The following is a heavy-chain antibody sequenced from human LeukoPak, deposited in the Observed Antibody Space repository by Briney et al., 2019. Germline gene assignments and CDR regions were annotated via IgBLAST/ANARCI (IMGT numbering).Heavy chain of an antibody. Sequence: ASVKVSCKASGYTFTSYAMNWVRQAPGQGLEWLGWFNTNTGNPPYAQGFTGRFVFSLDTSVSTAYLQISSLKAEDTAVYYCARTGYYDSSGYYYQIFNGFDYWGQGTLVTVSS. CDR1: GYTFTSYA. D-gene: IGHD3-22*01. CDR3: ARTGYYDSSGYYYQIFNGFDY. CDR2: FNTNTGNP. V-gene: IGHV7-4-1*02. J-gene: IGHJ4*02.